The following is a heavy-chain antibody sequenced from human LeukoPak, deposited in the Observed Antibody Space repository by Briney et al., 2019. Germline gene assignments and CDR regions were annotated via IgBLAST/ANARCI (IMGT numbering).Heavy chain of an antibody. CDR2: IYSGGST. V-gene: IGHV3-53*01. J-gene: IGHJ4*02. CDR1: GFTVSSNY. CDR3: ARDTMGGSYYFDY. D-gene: IGHD1-26*01. Sequence: PGGSLRLSCAASGFTVSSNYMSWVRQAPGKGLEWVSVIYSGGSTYYADSVKGRFTISRDNSKNTLYLQMNSLRAEDTAVYYCARDTMGGSYYFDYWGQGTLVTVSS.